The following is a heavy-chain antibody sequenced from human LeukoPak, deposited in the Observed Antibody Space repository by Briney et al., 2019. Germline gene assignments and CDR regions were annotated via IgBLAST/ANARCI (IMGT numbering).Heavy chain of an antibody. Sequence: SVKVSCKASGGTFSSYAISWVRQAPGQGLEWMGRIIPILGIANYAQKFQGRVTITADKSTSTAYMELSSLRSEDTAVYYCAREAGYSYGYSDYWGQGTLVTVSS. CDR1: GGTFSSYA. J-gene: IGHJ4*02. CDR3: AREAGYSYGYSDY. D-gene: IGHD5-18*01. V-gene: IGHV1-69*04. CDR2: IIPILGIA.